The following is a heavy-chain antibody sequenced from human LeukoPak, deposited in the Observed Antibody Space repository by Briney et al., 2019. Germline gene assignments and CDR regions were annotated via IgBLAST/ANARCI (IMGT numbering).Heavy chain of an antibody. D-gene: IGHD2-15*01. CDR1: GFTFSSYA. J-gene: IGHJ5*02. Sequence: PGGSLRLSCAASGFTFSSYAMSWVRQAPGKGLEWVSAISGSGGSTYYADSVKGRFTISRDNSKNTLYLQMNSLRAEDTDVYYCAKSLVAAPRFDPWGQGTLVTVSS. CDR2: ISGSGGST. CDR3: AKSLVAAPRFDP. V-gene: IGHV3-23*01.